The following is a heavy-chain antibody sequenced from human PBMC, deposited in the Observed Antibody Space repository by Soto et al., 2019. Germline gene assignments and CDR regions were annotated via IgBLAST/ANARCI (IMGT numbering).Heavy chain of an antibody. CDR1: GFTFSSYA. Sequence: EVQLLESGGGLVQPGGSLRLSCAASGFTFSSYAMSWVRQAPGKGLEWVSAISGRGGNTYYADSVKGRFTISRDNSKNTLYLQMHSLRAEDTAVYYCAKEGSSRGGAFDIWGQGTMVTVSS. J-gene: IGHJ3*02. D-gene: IGHD6-13*01. CDR3: AKEGSSRGGAFDI. V-gene: IGHV3-23*01. CDR2: ISGRGGNT.